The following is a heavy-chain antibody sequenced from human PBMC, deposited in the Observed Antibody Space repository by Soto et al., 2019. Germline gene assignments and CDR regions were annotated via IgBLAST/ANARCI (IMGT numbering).Heavy chain of an antibody. D-gene: IGHD3-16*01. Sequence: ASVKVSCKASGYTFSDFDINWLRQASGQGPEWMGWMNAKSGDTFFAQRFQGKFNMTWDTSLSTAYMEVGSLTSYDTAIYYCARGNPFNYAGFDVWGQGTTVTVSS. CDR2: MNAKSGDT. J-gene: IGHJ6*02. CDR3: ARGNPFNYAGFDV. V-gene: IGHV1-8*01. CDR1: GYTFSDFD.